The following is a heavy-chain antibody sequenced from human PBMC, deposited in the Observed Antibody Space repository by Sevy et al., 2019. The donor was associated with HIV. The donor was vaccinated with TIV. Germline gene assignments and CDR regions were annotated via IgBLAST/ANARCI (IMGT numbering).Heavy chain of an antibody. J-gene: IGHJ4*02. D-gene: IGHD1-20*01. CDR3: ARRGIAGSTDYFDY. CDR2: IHYGGST. Sequence: SETLSLTCFVSGGSISSNGYYWGWIRQPPGRELEWIGTIHYGGSTYYNPSLESRVTLSVDTSKNHFSLKLSSLTAADEALYYCARRGIAGSTDYFDYWGQGTLVTVSS. CDR1: GGSISSNGYY. V-gene: IGHV4-39*02.